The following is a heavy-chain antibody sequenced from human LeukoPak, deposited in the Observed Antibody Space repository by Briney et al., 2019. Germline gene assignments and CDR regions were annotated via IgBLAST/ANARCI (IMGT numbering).Heavy chain of an antibody. CDR1: GFTFSSYA. Sequence: GGSLRLSCAASGFTFSSYAMGWVRQAPGKGLEWVSGISASAYTTYYADSVKGRFTLSRDTSKNTLYLQMNSLRAEDTAVYYCAKDGYSSSWFYFDYWGQGTLVTVSS. V-gene: IGHV3-23*01. CDR2: ISASAYTT. D-gene: IGHD6-13*01. J-gene: IGHJ4*02. CDR3: AKDGYSSSWFYFDY.